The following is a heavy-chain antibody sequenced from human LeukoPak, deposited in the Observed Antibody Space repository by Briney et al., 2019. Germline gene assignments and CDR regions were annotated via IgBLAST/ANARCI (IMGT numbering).Heavy chain of an antibody. V-gene: IGHV3-21*06. CDR1: GFIFSDYA. CDR2: ISSSSSYI. Sequence: GDSLRLSCTASGFIFSDYAMSWVRQAPGKGLEWVSSISSSSSYIYYADSVKGRFTISRDNAKNSLYLQMNSLRAEDTAVYYCLYGMDVWGQGTTVTVSS. CDR3: LYGMDV. J-gene: IGHJ6*02.